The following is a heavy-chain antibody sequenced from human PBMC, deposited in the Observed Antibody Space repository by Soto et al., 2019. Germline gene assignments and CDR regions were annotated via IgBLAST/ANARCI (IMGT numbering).Heavy chain of an antibody. CDR1: GYTFTGYY. J-gene: IGHJ4*02. D-gene: IGHD5-18*01. V-gene: IGHV1-2*02. CDR3: ARDRVDTAMVSAIYYFDY. Sequence: GASVKVSCKASGYTFTGYYMHWVRQAPGQGLEWMGWINPNSGGTNYAQKFQGRVTMTRDTSISTAYMELSRLRSDDTAVYYCARDRVDTAMVSAIYYFDYWGQGTLVTVSS. CDR2: INPNSGGT.